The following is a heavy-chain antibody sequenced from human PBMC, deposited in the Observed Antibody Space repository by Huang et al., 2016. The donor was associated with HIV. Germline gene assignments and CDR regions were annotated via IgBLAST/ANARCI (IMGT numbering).Heavy chain of an antibody. D-gene: IGHD3-10*01. J-gene: IGHJ4*02. CDR2: IYYSGTT. V-gene: IGHV4-39*01. Sequence: QLQPQESGPRLVKPSETLSLTCTVSGGSISSTSYYWGWIRQPPGKGLEWIGNIYYSGTTKYNPALKSRVTISVDTSKNQFSLKLSSVTAADTAVYYCARRPFFYGSGSYPLFDYWGQGTLVTVSS. CDR1: GGSISSTSYY. CDR3: ARRPFFYGSGSYPLFDY.